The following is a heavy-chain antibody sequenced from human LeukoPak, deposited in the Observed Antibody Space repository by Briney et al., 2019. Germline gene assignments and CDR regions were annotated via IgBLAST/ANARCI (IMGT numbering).Heavy chain of an antibody. CDR3: ARRGERVYYYMDV. V-gene: IGHV3-7*01. CDR2: IKQDGSEK. D-gene: IGHD3-16*01. CDR1: GFTFRNYW. Sequence: GGSLRLSCAASGFTFRNYWMSWVRQAPGKGLEWVANIKQDGSEKHYVDSVKGRFTISRDNAKNSLYLQMNSLRAEDTAVYYCARRGERVYYYMDVWGKGTTVTVSS. J-gene: IGHJ6*03.